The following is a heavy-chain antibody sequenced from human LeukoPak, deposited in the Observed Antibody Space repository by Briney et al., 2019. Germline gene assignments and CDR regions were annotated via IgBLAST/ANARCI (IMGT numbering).Heavy chain of an antibody. J-gene: IGHJ4*02. CDR2: IYTSGST. Sequence: SETLSLTCAVSGDSISSYYWSWIRQPAGKGLEWIGQIYTSGSTNYKPSLKSRVTMSVDMSKNQLSLELSSVTAADTAVYYCARRGTDSGGDFDYWGQGTLVTVSS. D-gene: IGHD6-19*01. CDR1: GDSISSYY. V-gene: IGHV4-4*07. CDR3: ARRGTDSGGDFDY.